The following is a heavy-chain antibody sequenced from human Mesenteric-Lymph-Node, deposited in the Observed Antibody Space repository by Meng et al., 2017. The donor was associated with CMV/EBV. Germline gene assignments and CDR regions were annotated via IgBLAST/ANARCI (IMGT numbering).Heavy chain of an antibody. D-gene: IGHD2-2*01. V-gene: IGHV4-39*07. CDR2: IYYSGST. J-gene: IGHJ6*02. Sequence: ESLKISCTVSGASISSNSYYWGWIRQPPGKGLEWIGSIYYSGSTYYNPSLKSRVTISVDTSGNQFSLKLSSVTAADTAVYYCARGGPAANYYYYGMDVWGQGTTVTVSS. CDR3: ARGGPAANYYYYGMDV. CDR1: GASISSNSYY.